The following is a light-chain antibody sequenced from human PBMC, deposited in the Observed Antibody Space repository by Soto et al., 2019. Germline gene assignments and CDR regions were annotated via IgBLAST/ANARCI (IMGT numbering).Light chain of an antibody. Sequence: MQMTQSPSSVSASVGDRVTITCRASQGISGWLAWYQQKPGKAPKLLIYATSTLQSGVTPRFSGSASGTDFTLTLSSLQPEGFATSDCLQSNNFPPLTFGGGTKVELK. J-gene: IGKJ4*01. CDR1: QGISGW. CDR3: LQSNNFPPLT. CDR2: ATS. V-gene: IGKV1-12*01.